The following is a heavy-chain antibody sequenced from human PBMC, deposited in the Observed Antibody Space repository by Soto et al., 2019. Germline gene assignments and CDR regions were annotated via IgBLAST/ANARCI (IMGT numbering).Heavy chain of an antibody. Sequence: SETLSLTCTVSGASLTNYYWSWIRQPAGKGLEWIGRIFPSGINNHNPSLKSRVTMSVDTSKNQFSLNLSSVTAADTAVYYCARGSMLIDYWGQGTLVT. D-gene: IGHD2-8*01. CDR2: IFPSGIN. CDR3: ARGSMLIDY. J-gene: IGHJ4*02. CDR1: GASLTNYY. V-gene: IGHV4-4*07.